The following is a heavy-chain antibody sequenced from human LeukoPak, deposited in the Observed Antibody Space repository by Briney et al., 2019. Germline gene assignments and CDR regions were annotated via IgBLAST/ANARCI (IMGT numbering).Heavy chain of an antibody. V-gene: IGHV3-53*01. Sequence: GGSLRLSCAASGVTVSSNYMSSVRQAPGKGLEWVSVIYSGGSTYYADSVKGRFTISRDNSKNTLYLQMNSLRSEDAAVYYCARVFPTQYYYDSSGYLDYWGQGTLVTVSS. CDR1: GVTVSSNY. CDR3: ARVFPTQYYYDSSGYLDY. J-gene: IGHJ4*02. D-gene: IGHD3-22*01. CDR2: IYSGGST.